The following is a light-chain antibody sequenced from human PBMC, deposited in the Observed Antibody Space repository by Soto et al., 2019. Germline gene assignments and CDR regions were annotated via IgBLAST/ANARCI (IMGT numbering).Light chain of an antibody. CDR3: QHDNSYSEA. CDR2: KAS. J-gene: IGKJ1*01. V-gene: IGKV1-5*03. Sequence: DIQMTQSPSTLSGSVGDRVTITCGASQTISSWLAWYQQKPGKAPKLLIYKASTLKSGVPSRFSGSGSGTEFTLTISSLQPDDFATYYCQHDNSYSEAFGQGTKVDNK. CDR1: QTISSW.